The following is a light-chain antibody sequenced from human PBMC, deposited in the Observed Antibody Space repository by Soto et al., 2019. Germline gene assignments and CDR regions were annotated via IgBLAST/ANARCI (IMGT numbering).Light chain of an antibody. Sequence: EIVLTQSPGTLSLSPGERATLSCRASQCVSSNSLAWYQQKPGQAPRLLIYGASSRATGIPDRFSGSGSGTDFTLTISRLEPEDFAVYYCQQYATFGQGTKLEIK. V-gene: IGKV3-20*01. J-gene: IGKJ2*01. CDR3: QQYAT. CDR1: QCVSSNS. CDR2: GAS.